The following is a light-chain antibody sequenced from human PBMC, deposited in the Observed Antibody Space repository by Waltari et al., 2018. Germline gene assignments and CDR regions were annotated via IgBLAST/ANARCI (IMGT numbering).Light chain of an antibody. CDR2: EDT. CDR3: YSTDYTGNYWV. CDR1: ALPNKY. Sequence: SYELTQPPSVSVSPGHTARITCSGEALPNKYAYWYRQKSGQAPVLAIYEDTKRPSGNPERISGSNSGAVATLTITGAQVEDEADYYCYSTDYTGNYWVFGGGTKLTVL. V-gene: IGLV3-10*01. J-gene: IGLJ3*02.